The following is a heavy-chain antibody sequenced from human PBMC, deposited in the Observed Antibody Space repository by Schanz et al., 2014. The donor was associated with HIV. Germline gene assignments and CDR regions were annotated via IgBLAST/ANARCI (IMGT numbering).Heavy chain of an antibody. D-gene: IGHD1-26*01. CDR2: IIPIFHTA. CDR3: ASGRFGTVIWWGDAFDI. V-gene: IGHV1-69*01. CDR1: GGTFSSYT. Sequence: QVHLVQSGAEVKKPGASVKVSCKASGGTFSSYTITWVRQAPGQGLEWMGGIIPIFHTANYAQKFQGRVTITADESTSTAYMELSSLRSEDTAVYYCASGRFGTVIWWGDAFDIWGQGTMVTVSS. J-gene: IGHJ3*02.